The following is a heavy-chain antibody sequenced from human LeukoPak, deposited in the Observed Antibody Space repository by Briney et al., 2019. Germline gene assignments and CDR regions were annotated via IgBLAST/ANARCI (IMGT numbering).Heavy chain of an antibody. Sequence: ASVKVSCKASGYTFTGYFIHWVRQAPGQGLEWMGWINPNSGGTNYAQKFQGRDTMTRDTSISTAYMELSRLRSDDTAVYYCARDERYDSSGYPFDYWGQGTLVTVSS. D-gene: IGHD3-22*01. CDR2: INPNSGGT. CDR1: GYTFTGYF. V-gene: IGHV1-2*02. J-gene: IGHJ4*02. CDR3: ARDERYDSSGYPFDY.